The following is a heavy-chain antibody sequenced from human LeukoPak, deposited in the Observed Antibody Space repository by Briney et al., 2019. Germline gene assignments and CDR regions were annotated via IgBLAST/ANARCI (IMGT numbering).Heavy chain of an antibody. Sequence: GGSLRLSCAASGFTFSRYNMNWVRQAPGQGLEWVACIRKNRNYIYYADSVKGRFTISRDNSKNTLYLQMNSLRAEDTAVYYCAKAALGYGDYYYYFYMDVWGKGTTVTVSS. CDR2: IRKNRNYI. CDR1: GFTFSRYN. D-gene: IGHD4-17*01. V-gene: IGHV3-21*04. CDR3: AKAALGYGDYYYYFYMDV. J-gene: IGHJ6*03.